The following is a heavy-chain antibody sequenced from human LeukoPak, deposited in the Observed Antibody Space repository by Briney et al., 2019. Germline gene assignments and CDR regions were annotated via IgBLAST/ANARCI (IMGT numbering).Heavy chain of an antibody. D-gene: IGHD6-13*01. CDR1: GGSISRYY. CDR2: IYYSGST. V-gene: IGHV4-59*08. J-gene: IGHJ4*02. Sequence: SETLSLTCTVSGGSISRYYWSWIRQPPGKGLEWIGYIYYSGSTNYNPSLKSRVTISVDTSKNQFSLKLSSVTAADTAVYYCARVTPLIAAAGDYWGQGTLVTVSS. CDR3: ARVTPLIAAAGDY.